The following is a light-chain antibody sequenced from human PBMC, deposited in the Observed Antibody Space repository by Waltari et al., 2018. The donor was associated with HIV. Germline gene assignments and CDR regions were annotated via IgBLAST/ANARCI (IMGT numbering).Light chain of an antibody. CDR3: CSLATKPIV. CDR1: GSDVGGHKL. Sequence: QSALTQPASVSGSPGQSITISCAGTGSDVGGHKLVSWYQVHPGKAPKLLIYMVSERTSGVSNRCSGPKSGNTASLTISGLQAEYEGEYYFCSLATKPIVFGTGTTVTGL. CDR2: MVS. J-gene: IGLJ1*01. V-gene: IGLV2-23*02.